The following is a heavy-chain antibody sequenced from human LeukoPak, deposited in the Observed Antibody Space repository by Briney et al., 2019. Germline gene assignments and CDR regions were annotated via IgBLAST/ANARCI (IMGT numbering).Heavy chain of an antibody. V-gene: IGHV4-39*07. J-gene: IGHJ4*02. CDR3: ASDGSGSSPLDFDY. D-gene: IGHD3-10*01. Sequence: SETLSLTCTVSGGSIRSSSYYWGWIRQPPGKGLEWIGSIYYSGSTYYNPSLKSRVTISVDTSKNQFSLKLSSVTAADTAVYYCASDGSGSSPLDFDYWGQGTLVTVSS. CDR2: IYYSGST. CDR1: GGSIRSSSYY.